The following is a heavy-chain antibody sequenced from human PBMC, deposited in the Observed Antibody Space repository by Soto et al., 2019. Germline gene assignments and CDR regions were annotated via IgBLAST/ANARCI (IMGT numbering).Heavy chain of an antibody. CDR2: ISAYNGNT. D-gene: IGHD2-2*01. CDR3: ARFMPGNNWFDP. V-gene: IGHV1-18*01. J-gene: IGHJ5*02. Sequence: SVKVSCTASGYTFTSYGISWVRQAPVQGLEWMGWISAYNGNTNYAQKLQGRVTMTTDTSTSTAYMELRSLRSDDTAVYYCARFMPGNNWFDPWGQGILVTVSS. CDR1: GYTFTSYG.